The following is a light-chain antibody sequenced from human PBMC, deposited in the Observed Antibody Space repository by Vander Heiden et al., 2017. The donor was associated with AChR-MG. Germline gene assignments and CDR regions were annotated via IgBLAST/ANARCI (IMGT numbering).Light chain of an antibody. J-gene: IGLJ1*01. Sequence: SSELTQDPAVSVALRQTVRITCPRDSLRSYSASWYQQKPGQAPVLVIYPKNNRPSGIPDRFSGSSSGNTASLTITGAQAEDEADYYCKSRDSSGDLLVFGTGTKVTVL. CDR1: SLRSYS. CDR3: KSRDSSGDLLV. V-gene: IGLV3-19*01. CDR2: PKN.